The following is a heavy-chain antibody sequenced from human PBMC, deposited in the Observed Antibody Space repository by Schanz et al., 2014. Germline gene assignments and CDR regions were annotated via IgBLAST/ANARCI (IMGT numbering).Heavy chain of an antibody. Sequence: EVPLLESGGGLVQPGGSLRLSCAASGFTFSIYGMSWVRQAPGEGLEWVANIKQDGSEKDYVDSVKGRFSISRDNAKNSLYLQMNSLRPEDTAVYYCAKYGGELGVSFEYWGQGTLVTVSS. CDR3: AKYGGELGVSFEY. V-gene: IGHV3-7*01. J-gene: IGHJ4*02. CDR2: IKQDGSEK. CDR1: GFTFSIYG. D-gene: IGHD7-27*01.